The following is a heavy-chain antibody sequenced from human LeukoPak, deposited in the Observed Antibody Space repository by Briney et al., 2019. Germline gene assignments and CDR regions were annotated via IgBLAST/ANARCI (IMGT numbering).Heavy chain of an antibody. Sequence: SETLSLTCTVSGGSISSGDYYWSWIRQPPGKGLECIGYIYYSGSTYYNPSLKSRVTISVDTSKNQFSLKLSSVTAADTAVYYCARGGDYYDSSGPAAEGELFDYWGQGTLVTVSS. J-gene: IGHJ4*02. CDR2: IYYSGST. V-gene: IGHV4-30-4*01. CDR1: GGSISSGDYY. CDR3: ARGGDYYDSSGPAAEGELFDY. D-gene: IGHD3-22*01.